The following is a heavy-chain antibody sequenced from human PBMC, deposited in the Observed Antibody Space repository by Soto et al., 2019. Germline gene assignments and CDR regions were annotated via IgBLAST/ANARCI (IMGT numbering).Heavy chain of an antibody. CDR2: IYYSGST. D-gene: IGHD5-12*01. J-gene: IGHJ4*02. V-gene: IGHV4-61*01. Sequence: QVQLQESGPGLVKPSETLSLTCTVSGGSVSSGSYYWSWIRQPPGKGLEWIGYIYYSGSTNYNPSLKSRVTISVDTSKNQFSLKLSSATAADTGVYYCAREHSGYATDFDYWGQGTLVTVSS. CDR3: AREHSGYATDFDY. CDR1: GGSVSSGSYY.